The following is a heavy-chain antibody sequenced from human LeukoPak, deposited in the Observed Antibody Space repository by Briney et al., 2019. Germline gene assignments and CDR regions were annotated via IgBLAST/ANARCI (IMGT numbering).Heavy chain of an antibody. CDR2: IRYDGSNK. CDR3: AKDTHRYSGSSHFID. V-gene: IGHV3-30*02. D-gene: IGHD1-26*01. CDR1: GFTFSTYG. Sequence: PGGSLRLSCAASGFTFSTYGMHCVRQAPGKGLEWVAFIRYDGSNKYYADSVKGRFTISRDNSRNTLYLQMNSLRVEDTAVYYCAKDTHRYSGSSHFIDWGQGTLVTVSS. J-gene: IGHJ4*02.